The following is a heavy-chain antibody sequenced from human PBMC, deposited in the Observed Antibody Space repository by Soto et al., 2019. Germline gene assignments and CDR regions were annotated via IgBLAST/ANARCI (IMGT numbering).Heavy chain of an antibody. V-gene: IGHV4-39*01. D-gene: IGHD1-1*01. J-gene: IGHJ4*02. CDR3: AKASVTMSGTDFDS. CDR1: GASISSTESY. CDR2: IYFSGTT. Sequence: SETLSLTCTVSGASISSTESYWGWIRQPPGKELEWIGNIYFSGTTYYSPSLRGRVAISVDTSKNKFSLQLSSATAADTAVYYCAKASVTMSGTDFDSWGQGTLVTVSS.